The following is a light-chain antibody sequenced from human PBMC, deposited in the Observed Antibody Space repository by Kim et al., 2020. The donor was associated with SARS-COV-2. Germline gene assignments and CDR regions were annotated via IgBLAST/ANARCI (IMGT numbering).Light chain of an antibody. CDR1: QGISNH. V-gene: IGKV1-27*01. Sequence: ASVGDGVTITCRASQGISNHLAWYQQKPGKVPQVLIYDASALQSGVPSRFSGSRSGTDFTLTISSLQPEDVATYYCQKYYSAPWTFGQGTKVDIK. J-gene: IGKJ1*01. CDR3: QKYYSAPWT. CDR2: DAS.